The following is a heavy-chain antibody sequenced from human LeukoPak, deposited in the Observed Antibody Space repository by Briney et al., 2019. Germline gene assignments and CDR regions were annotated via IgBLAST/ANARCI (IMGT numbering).Heavy chain of an antibody. V-gene: IGHV4-39*01. J-gene: IGHJ4*02. CDR3: ARRVSLHLVTY. CDR1: AGTISSSRYY. D-gene: IGHD5/OR15-5a*01. CDR2: IHYSGST. Sequence: SETLSLTCTVSAGTISSSRYYWGWIRQPPGKGLEWIGTIHYSGSTYYNPSHESRVTITVDTSKNKFSLKLTSVTAADTTVYYCARRVSLHLVTYWGQGTLVTVSS.